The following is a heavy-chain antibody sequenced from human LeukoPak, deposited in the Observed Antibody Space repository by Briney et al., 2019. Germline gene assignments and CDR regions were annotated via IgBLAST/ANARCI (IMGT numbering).Heavy chain of an antibody. Sequence: SETLSLTCTVSGGSISSSSYYWGWIRQPPGKGLEWIGSIYYSGSTCYNPSLKSRVTISVDTSKNQFSLKLTSVTAADTAVYYCVRGPYGSGISNWFDPWGQGTLVIVSS. CDR3: VRGPYGSGISNWFDP. J-gene: IGHJ5*02. CDR2: IYYSGST. V-gene: IGHV4-39*07. CDR1: GGSISSSSYY. D-gene: IGHD3-10*01.